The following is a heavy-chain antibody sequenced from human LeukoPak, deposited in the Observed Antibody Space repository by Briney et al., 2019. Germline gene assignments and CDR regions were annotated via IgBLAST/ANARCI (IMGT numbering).Heavy chain of an antibody. Sequence: SETLSLTCSVSGSSINNYYWSWIRQPPGKGLEWIGYIYSSGSTNYNPSLKSRVTISLDTSKKQFSLNLSSVTAADTAVYYCARGGAARTPVTYWGQGTLVTVSS. J-gene: IGHJ4*02. V-gene: IGHV4-59*01. D-gene: IGHD6-6*01. CDR3: ARGGAARTPVTY. CDR2: IYSSGST. CDR1: GSSINNYY.